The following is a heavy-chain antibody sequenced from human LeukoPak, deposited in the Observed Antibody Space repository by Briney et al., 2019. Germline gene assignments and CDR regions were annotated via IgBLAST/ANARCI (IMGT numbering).Heavy chain of an antibody. V-gene: IGHV3-30*02. D-gene: IGHD3-22*01. CDR1: GFTFSDYY. J-gene: IGHJ4*02. CDR3: ATLPYYYDSSGSYYFDY. Sequence: QAGGSLRLSCAASGFTFSDYYMSWIRQAPGKGLEWVAFIRYDGSNKYYADSVKGRFTISRDNSKNTLYLQMNSLRVEDTAVYYCATLPYYYDSSGSYYFDYWGQGTLVTVSS. CDR2: IRYDGSNK.